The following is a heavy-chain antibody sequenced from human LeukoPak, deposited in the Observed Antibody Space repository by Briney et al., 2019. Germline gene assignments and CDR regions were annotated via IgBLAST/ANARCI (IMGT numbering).Heavy chain of an antibody. CDR2: ISWNSGSI. V-gene: IGHV3-9*01. J-gene: IGHJ4*02. CDR3: AKDTSIAAAGIDY. CDR1: GFTFDDYA. Sequence: GGSLRLSCAASGFTFDDYAMHWVRQAPGKGLEWVSGISWNSGSIGYADSVKGRFTISRDNAKNSLYLQMNSLRAEDTALYYCAKDTSIAAAGIDYWGQGTLVTVSS. D-gene: IGHD6-13*01.